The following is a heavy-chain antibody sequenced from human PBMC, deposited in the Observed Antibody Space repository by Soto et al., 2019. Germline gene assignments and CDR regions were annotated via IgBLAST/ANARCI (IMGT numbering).Heavy chain of an antibody. CDR2: IIPIFGTA. J-gene: IGHJ4*02. D-gene: IGHD3-22*01. Sequence: SVKVSCKASGGTFSSYAISWVRQAPGQGLEWMGGIIPIFGTANYAQKFQGRVTITADESTSTAYMELSSLRSEDTAVYYCAREYYDSSGYYPQATFDYWGQGTLVTVSS. V-gene: IGHV1-69*13. CDR3: AREYYDSSGYYPQATFDY. CDR1: GGTFSSYA.